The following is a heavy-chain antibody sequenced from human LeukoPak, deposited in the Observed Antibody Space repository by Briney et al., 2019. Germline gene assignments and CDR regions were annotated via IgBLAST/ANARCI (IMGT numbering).Heavy chain of an antibody. J-gene: IGHJ3*02. CDR3: ARDLSDYYGSGSYRPIDAFDI. D-gene: IGHD3-10*01. V-gene: IGHV4-39*07. CDR1: GGTVSSTTYY. Sequence: SETLSLTCTVSGGTVSSTTYYWGWIRQPPGKGLEWIGNIYHSGSPNYNPSLKSRVTISIDTSKNQFSLKLSPVTAADTAVYYCARDLSDYYGSGSYRPIDAFDIWGQGTMVTVSS. CDR2: IYHSGSP.